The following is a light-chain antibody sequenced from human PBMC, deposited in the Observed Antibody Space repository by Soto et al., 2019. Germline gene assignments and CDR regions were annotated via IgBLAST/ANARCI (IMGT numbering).Light chain of an antibody. CDR3: QQRSNWLALT. J-gene: IGKJ4*01. CDR2: DAS. CDR1: QSISNN. V-gene: IGKV3-11*01. Sequence: EIVLTQSPATLSLSPGERATLSCRASQSISNNLAWYQQKPGQAPRLLIYDASNRATGIPARFSGSGSGTDFTLTISSLEPEDFAAYYCQQRSNWLALTFGGGTKVEIQ.